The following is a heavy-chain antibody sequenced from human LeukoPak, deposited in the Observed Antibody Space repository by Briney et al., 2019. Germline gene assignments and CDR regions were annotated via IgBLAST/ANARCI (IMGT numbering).Heavy chain of an antibody. V-gene: IGHV4-39*07. CDR2: IYYSGST. CDR1: GGSISSSSYY. Sequence: SETLSLTCTVSGGSISSSSYYWGWIRQPPGKGLEWIGSIYYSGSTYYNPSLKSRVTISVDTSKNQFSLKLSSVTAADTAVYYCARGGYSSGWWGGNWFDPWGQGTLVTVSS. D-gene: IGHD6-19*01. CDR3: ARGGYSSGWWGGNWFDP. J-gene: IGHJ5*02.